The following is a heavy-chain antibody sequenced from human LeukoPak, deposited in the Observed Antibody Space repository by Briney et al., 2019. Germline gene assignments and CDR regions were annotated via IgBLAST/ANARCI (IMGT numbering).Heavy chain of an antibody. J-gene: IGHJ5*02. CDR3: AAGGYGDLGDWLDP. CDR2: MNPNSGNT. D-gene: IGHD4-17*01. Sequence: ASVKVSCKASGYTFTSYDINWARQATGQGLEWMGWMNPNSGNTGYAQKFQGRVTMTRNTSISTAYMELSSLRSEDTAVYYCAAGGYGDLGDWLDPWGQGTLVTVSS. CDR1: GYTFTSYD. V-gene: IGHV1-8*01.